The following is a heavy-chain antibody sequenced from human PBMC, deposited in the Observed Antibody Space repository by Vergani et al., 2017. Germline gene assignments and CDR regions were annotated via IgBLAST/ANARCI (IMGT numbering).Heavy chain of an antibody. D-gene: IGHD6-19*01. J-gene: IGHJ4*02. CDR3: AKDQGSGWYGLFDY. CDR2: IYSGGST. V-gene: IGHV3-66*02. CDR1: GFTVSSNY. Sequence: EVQLVESGGGLVQPGGSLRLSCAASGFTVSSNYMSWVRQAPGKGLEWVSVIYSGGSTYYADSVKGRFTIARDNSKNSLYLQMNSLRTEDTALYYCAKDQGSGWYGLFDYWGQGTLVTVSS.